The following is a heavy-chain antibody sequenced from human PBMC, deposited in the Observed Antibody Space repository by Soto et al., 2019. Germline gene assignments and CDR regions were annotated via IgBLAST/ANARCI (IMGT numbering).Heavy chain of an antibody. CDR1: GFTVSSYA. J-gene: IGHJ4*02. CDR3: AARPVSTLGPLDY. Sequence: AGSLRLSCADSGFTVSSYAMSWVRQAPGKGLEWVSGISGGDGNTYYADSGKGRFAISRDNSKNTLYLQMNSLGVEDTAVYYCAARPVSTLGPLDYWGQGILVTVSS. CDR2: ISGGDGNT. D-gene: IGHD7-27*01. V-gene: IGHV3-23*01.